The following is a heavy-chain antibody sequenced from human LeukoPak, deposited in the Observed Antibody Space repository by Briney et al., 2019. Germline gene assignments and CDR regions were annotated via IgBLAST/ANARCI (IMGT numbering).Heavy chain of an antibody. V-gene: IGHV3-7*01. CDR1: GFTFSSYW. D-gene: IGHD3-22*01. Sequence: GGSLRLSCAASGFTFSSYWMSWVRQAPGKGLEWVANIKQDGSEKYYVDSVKGRFTISRDNAKNSLYLQMNSLRAEDTAVYYCARNYYDSSGYYPPLMFYYYYYYMDVWGKGTTVTVSS. CDR3: ARNYYDSSGYYPPLMFYYYYYYMDV. J-gene: IGHJ6*03. CDR2: IKQDGSEK.